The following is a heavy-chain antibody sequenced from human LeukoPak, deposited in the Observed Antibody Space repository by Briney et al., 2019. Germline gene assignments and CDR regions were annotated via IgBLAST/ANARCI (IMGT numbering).Heavy chain of an antibody. Sequence: SETLSLTCAVYGGSFSGYYWSWIRQPPGKGLEWIGEINHSGSTNYNPSLKSRVTISVDTSKNQFSLKLSSVTAADTAVYYCAGTYDRGHNWFDPWGQGTLVTVSS. J-gene: IGHJ5*02. CDR1: GGSFSGYY. V-gene: IGHV4-34*01. D-gene: IGHD3-9*01. CDR2: INHSGST. CDR3: AGTYDRGHNWFDP.